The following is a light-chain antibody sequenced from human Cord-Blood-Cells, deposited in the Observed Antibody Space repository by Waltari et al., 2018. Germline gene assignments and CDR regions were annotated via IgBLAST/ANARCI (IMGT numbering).Light chain of an antibody. Sequence: QSALTQPASVSGSPGQSITISCTGTSSDVGGYNYVSWYQQHPGKAPKLMIYDVSNRPSGVSKRFSGYKSGNTASLTISGLQAEDEADYYCSSYTSSSTLVFGTGTKVTVL. CDR1: SSDVGGYNY. CDR2: DVS. CDR3: SSYTSSSTLV. V-gene: IGLV2-14*01. J-gene: IGLJ1*01.